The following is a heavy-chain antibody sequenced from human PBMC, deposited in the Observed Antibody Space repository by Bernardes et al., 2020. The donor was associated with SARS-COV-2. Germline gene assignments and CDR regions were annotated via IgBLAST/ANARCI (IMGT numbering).Heavy chain of an antibody. CDR1: GFTFSSYA. CDR3: VKGYSSGWDTYYYYGMDV. D-gene: IGHD6-19*01. CDR2: ISSNGGST. V-gene: IGHV3-64D*06. Sequence: GSLSLSCSASGFTFSSYAMHWVRQAPGKGLEYVSAISSNGGSTYYADSVKGRFTISRDNSKNTLYLQMSSLRAEDTAVYYCVKGYSSGWDTYYYYGMDVWGQGTTVTVSS. J-gene: IGHJ6*02.